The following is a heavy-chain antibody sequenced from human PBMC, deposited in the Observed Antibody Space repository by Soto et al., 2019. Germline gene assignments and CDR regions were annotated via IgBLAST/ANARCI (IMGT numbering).Heavy chain of an antibody. J-gene: IGHJ3*02. CDR1: GSSISGTTDY. CDR3: ANTQTGPTRGFFDI. V-gene: IGHV4-39*01. CDR2: IYYTGST. D-gene: IGHD2-2*01. Sequence: QLQLQESGPGLVKPSETLSLTCTVSGSSISGTTDYWDWIRQPPGKGLEWIGSIYYTGSTYYNPSLKSRVTISIDTSKNQFSLNLNSVTAPDTAVYYCANTQTGPTRGFFDIWGQGTMVTVSS.